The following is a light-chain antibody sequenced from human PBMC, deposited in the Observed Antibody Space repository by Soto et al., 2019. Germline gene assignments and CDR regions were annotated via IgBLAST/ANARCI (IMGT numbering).Light chain of an antibody. CDR3: GTWDSSLSAGV. Sequence: QSVLTQPSLVSAAPGQKVTISCSGSSSNIGNNYVSWYQQFPGTAPKLLIYDNNKRPSGIPDRFSGSKSGTSATLGIAGLQTGDEADYYCGTWDSSLSAGVFGGGTKVTVL. V-gene: IGLV1-51*01. CDR1: SSNIGNNY. CDR2: DNN. J-gene: IGLJ2*01.